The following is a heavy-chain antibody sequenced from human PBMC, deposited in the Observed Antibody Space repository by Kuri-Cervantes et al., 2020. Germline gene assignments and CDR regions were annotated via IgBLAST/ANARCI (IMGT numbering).Heavy chain of an antibody. J-gene: IGHJ4*02. CDR2: IDWDDDK. CDR3: AHXTQGYFDY. V-gene: IGHV2-5*08. Sequence: SGPTLVXXTXTLXXXCTXSGXSLSXRGMCVTWVXXPPGXXLEXXXLIDWDDDKRXGPSLKSRLTITXDTSKNQVVLTMTNMDPVXTATYYCAHXTQGYFDYWGQGTLVTVSS. CDR1: GXSLSXRGMC.